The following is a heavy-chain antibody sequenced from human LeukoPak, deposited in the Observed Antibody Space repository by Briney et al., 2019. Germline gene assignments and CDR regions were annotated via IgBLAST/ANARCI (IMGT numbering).Heavy chain of an antibody. CDR3: ARVSTGRDAFDI. D-gene: IGHD2/OR15-2a*01. CDR1: GGSFSGYY. J-gene: IGHJ3*02. Sequence: PSETLSLTCAVYGGSFSGYYWSWIRQPPGKGLEWIGEINHSGSTNYNPSLKSRVTISVDTSKNQFSLKLSSVTAADTAVYYCARVSTGRDAFDIWGQGTMVTVSS. CDR2: INHSGST. V-gene: IGHV4-34*01.